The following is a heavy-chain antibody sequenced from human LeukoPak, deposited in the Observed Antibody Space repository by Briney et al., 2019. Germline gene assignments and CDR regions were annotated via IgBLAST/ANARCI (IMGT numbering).Heavy chain of an antibody. D-gene: IGHD6-13*01. V-gene: IGHV4-31*03. J-gene: IGHJ4*02. CDR3: ATARSAAGNFDY. CDR1: GGSISSGGYY. CDR2: IYYSGST. Sequence: SETLSLTCTVSGGSISSGGYYWSWIRQHPGRGLEWIGYIYYSGSTYFSPSLKSRVTISADTSKNQFSLTLSSVTAADTAVYYCATARSAAGNFDYWGQGSLVTVSS.